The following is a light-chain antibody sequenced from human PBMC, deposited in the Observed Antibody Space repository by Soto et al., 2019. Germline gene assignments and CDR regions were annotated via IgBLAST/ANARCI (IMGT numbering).Light chain of an antibody. J-gene: IGKJ1*01. Sequence: EIQMTQSPSSLSASVGDRVTITCRASQSIDTYLNWYQQKPGKAPKLLIYGASTLQGGVPSTFSGSGSGTEFTLTISSLQPEDFATYHCQQSYITPWTFGQGTKVEVK. CDR1: QSIDTY. V-gene: IGKV1-39*01. CDR3: QQSYITPWT. CDR2: GAS.